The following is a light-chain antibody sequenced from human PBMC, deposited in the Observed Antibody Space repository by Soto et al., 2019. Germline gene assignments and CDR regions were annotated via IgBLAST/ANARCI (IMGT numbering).Light chain of an antibody. CDR2: EVS. J-gene: IGLJ2*01. V-gene: IGLV2-8*01. Sequence: QSALTQPPSASGSPGQSVTISCTGTSSDVGGYNYVSWYQQHPGKAPKLMIYEVSKRPSGVPDRFSGSKSGNTASLTVSGLQVEDEADYYCSSYTSSSTLVVFGGGTKLTVL. CDR1: SSDVGGYNY. CDR3: SSYTSSSTLVV.